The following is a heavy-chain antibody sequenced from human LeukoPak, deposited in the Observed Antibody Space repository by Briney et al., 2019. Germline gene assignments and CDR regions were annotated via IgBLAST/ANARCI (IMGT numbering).Heavy chain of an antibody. Sequence: GGSLRLSCAASGFTFSSYAMSWVRQAPGKGLEWVSYISRVSSTIYYADSVKGRFTISRDNAMNSLYLQMNSLRAEDTAVYYCARIPDYDYVWGSYYYYYYMDVRGKGTTVTVSS. D-gene: IGHD3-16*01. CDR1: GFTFSSYA. V-gene: IGHV3-48*01. J-gene: IGHJ6*03. CDR3: ARIPDYDYVWGSYYYYYYMDV. CDR2: ISRVSSTI.